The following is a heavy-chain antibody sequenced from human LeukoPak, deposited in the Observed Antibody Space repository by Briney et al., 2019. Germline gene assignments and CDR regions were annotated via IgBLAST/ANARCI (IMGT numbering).Heavy chain of an antibody. CDR3: ARSTFLSDAFDI. Sequence: GGSLRLSCAASGFTFSSYAMSWVRQAPGKGLEWVSAISGSGGSTYYADSVKGRFTISRDNSKNTLYLQMNSLRAEDTAVCYCARSTFLSDAFDIWGQGTMVTVSS. CDR1: GFTFSSYA. CDR2: ISGSGGST. V-gene: IGHV3-23*01. J-gene: IGHJ3*02.